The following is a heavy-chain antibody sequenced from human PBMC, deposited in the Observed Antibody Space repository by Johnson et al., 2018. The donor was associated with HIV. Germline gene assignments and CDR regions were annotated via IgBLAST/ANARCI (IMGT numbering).Heavy chain of an antibody. CDR2: ISSSGRTI. D-gene: IGHD5-18*01. Sequence: QVQLVESGGDLVKPGGSLRLSCAASGFIFSDYYMTWIRQAPGKGLESLSYISSSGRTIYYADSVKGRFTMSRDNAKKSLYLQMNSLRAEDTAVYYCARDHGQLWLLPAFDIWGQGTMVTVSS. V-gene: IGHV3-11*04. CDR3: ARDHGQLWLLPAFDI. CDR1: GFIFSDYY. J-gene: IGHJ3*02.